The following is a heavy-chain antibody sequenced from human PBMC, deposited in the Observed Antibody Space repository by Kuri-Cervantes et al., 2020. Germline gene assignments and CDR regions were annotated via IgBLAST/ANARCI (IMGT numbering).Heavy chain of an antibody. J-gene: IGHJ4*02. CDR2: IYHSGNT. Sequence: GSLRLSCAASGFTFSSYSMNWVRQAPGKGLEWIGTIYHSGNTYYNPSLKSRVTLSVDTSKNQFSLNLSSVTAADTAVYFCARHPAGSSFDYWGQGTLVTVSS. V-gene: IGHV4-39*01. CDR1: GFTFSSYS. CDR3: ARHPAGSSFDY. D-gene: IGHD1-26*01.